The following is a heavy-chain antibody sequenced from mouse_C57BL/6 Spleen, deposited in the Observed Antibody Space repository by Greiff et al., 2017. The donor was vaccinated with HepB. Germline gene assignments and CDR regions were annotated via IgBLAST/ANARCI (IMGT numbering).Heavy chain of an antibody. CDR2: IWGVGST. J-gene: IGHJ3*01. CDR1: GFSLTSYG. V-gene: IGHV2-6*01. Sequence: VKLQESGPGLVAPSQSLSITCTVSGFSLTSYGVDWVRQSPGKGLEWLGVIWGVGSTNYNSALKSRLSISKDNSKSQVFLKMNSLQTDDTAMYYCASYGSSYPFAYWGQGTLVTVSA. D-gene: IGHD1-1*01. CDR3: ASYGSSYPFAY.